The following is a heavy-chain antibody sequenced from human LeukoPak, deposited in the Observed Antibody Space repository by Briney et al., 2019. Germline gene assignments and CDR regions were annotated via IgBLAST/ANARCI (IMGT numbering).Heavy chain of an antibody. Sequence: SETLSLTCTVSGYSISSGYYWGWIRQPPGKGLEWIGSIYHSGSTYYNPSLKSRGTISLDMSRNQFSLRLTSVTATDTAVYYCALSDYYDSSGYPDAFDIWGQGTMVTVSS. V-gene: IGHV4-38-2*02. D-gene: IGHD3-22*01. CDR2: IYHSGST. J-gene: IGHJ3*02. CDR3: ALSDYYDSSGYPDAFDI. CDR1: GYSISSGYY.